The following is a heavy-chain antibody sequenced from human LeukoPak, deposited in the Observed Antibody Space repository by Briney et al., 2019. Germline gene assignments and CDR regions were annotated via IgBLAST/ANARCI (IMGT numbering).Heavy chain of an antibody. CDR2: ISAYNGNT. CDR3: ARDCSSTSWEWRVHYYYMDV. CDR1: GYTFTSYG. V-gene: IGHV1-18*01. J-gene: IGHJ6*03. D-gene: IGHD2-2*01. Sequence: ASVKVSCKASGYTFTSYGIGWVRQAPGQGLEWMGWISAYNGNTNYAQKLQGRVTMTTDTSTSTAYMELRSLRSDDTAVYYCARDCSSTSWEWRVHYYYMDVWGKGTTVTVSS.